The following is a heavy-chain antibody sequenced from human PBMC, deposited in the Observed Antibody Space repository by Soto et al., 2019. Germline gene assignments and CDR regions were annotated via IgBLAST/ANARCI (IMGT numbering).Heavy chain of an antibody. V-gene: IGHV3-11*01. D-gene: IGHD2-15*01. J-gene: IGHJ3*02. CDR2: LTSSDTM. CDR3: ARAICSGGACYASFDI. CDR1: GFTLSDYY. Sequence: GGSLRLSCAASGFTLSDYYMSWIRQAPGKGLEWVSYLTSSDTMYYVASVRGRFTVSRDNAKNSLYLQMNSLRAEDTAVYYCARAICSGGACYASFDIWGQGTMVTVSS.